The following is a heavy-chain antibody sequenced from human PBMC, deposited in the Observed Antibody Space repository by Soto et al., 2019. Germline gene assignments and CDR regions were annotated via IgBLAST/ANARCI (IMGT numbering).Heavy chain of an antibody. V-gene: IGHV3-23*01. CDR1: GFTFSSYS. CDR2: IIDSGGST. CDR3: AEGRSYYYYYGVDV. Sequence: GGSLRLSCAASGFTFSSYSMNWVRQAPGKGLEWVSDIIDSGGSTYYADSVKGRFTISRDNSKSTLYLQMNSLRAEDTALYYCAEGRSYYYYYGVDVWGQGTTVTVSS. J-gene: IGHJ6*02.